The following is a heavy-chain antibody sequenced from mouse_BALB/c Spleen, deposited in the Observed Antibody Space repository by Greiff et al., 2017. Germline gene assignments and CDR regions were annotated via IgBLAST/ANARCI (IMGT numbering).Heavy chain of an antibody. CDR3: ARPFYYGSFAY. CDR1: GYTFTSYW. Sequence: QVQLQQSGAELAKPGASVKMSCKASGYTFTSYWMHWVKQRPGQGLEWIGYINPSTGYTEYNQKFKDKATLTADKSSSTAYMQLSSLTSEDSAVYYCARPFYYGSFAYWGQGTLVTVSA. D-gene: IGHD1-2*01. J-gene: IGHJ3*01. CDR2: INPSTGYT. V-gene: IGHV1-7*01.